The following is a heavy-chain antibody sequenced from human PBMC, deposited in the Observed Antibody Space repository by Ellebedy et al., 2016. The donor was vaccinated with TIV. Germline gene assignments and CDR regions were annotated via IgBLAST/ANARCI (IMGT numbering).Heavy chain of an antibody. CDR2: IYSGGDT. CDR1: GFTFSTYV. D-gene: IGHD5-12*01. J-gene: IGHJ6*02. Sequence: GESLKISCAVSGFTFSTYVIHWVRQAPGKGLEWVSVIYSGGDTYYADSVKGRFTISRDNSKNTLYLQMNSLRAEDTAVYYCARDKYRGMDVWGQGTTVTVSS. CDR3: ARDKYRGMDV. V-gene: IGHV3-66*01.